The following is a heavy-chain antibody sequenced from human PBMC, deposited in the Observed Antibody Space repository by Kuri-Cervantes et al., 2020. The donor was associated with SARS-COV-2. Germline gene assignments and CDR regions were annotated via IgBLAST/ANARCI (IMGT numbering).Heavy chain of an antibody. V-gene: IGHV4-39*07. CDR2: IYYSGST. D-gene: IGHD6-13*01. CDR3: AARAGYSSSWNFDY. Sequence: SETLSLTCTVSGGSISSSSYYWGWIRQPPGKGLEWIGSIYYSGSTYYNPSLKSRVTISVDTSKNQFSLKLSSVTAADTAVYYCAARAGYSSSWNFDYWGQGTLVTVSS. J-gene: IGHJ4*02. CDR1: GGSISSSSYY.